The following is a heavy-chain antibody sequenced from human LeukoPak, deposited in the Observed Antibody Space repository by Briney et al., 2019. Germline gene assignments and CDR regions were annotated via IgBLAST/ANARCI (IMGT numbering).Heavy chain of an antibody. CDR2: ISGSGGST. CDR3: AKDGGY. J-gene: IGHJ4*02. D-gene: IGHD3-3*01. CDR1: GFTFSTYA. V-gene: IGHV3-23*01. Sequence: GGSLRLSCAASGFTFSTYAMIWVRQAPGKGLEWVSAISGSGGSTYYADSVKGRFSISRDNSKNTVYLQMSGLRAEDTAVYYCAKDGGYWGQGTLVTVSS.